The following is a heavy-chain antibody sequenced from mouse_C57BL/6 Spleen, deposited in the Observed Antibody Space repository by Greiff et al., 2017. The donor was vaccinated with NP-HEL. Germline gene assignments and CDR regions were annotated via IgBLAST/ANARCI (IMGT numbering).Heavy chain of an antibody. V-gene: IGHV14-2*01. CDR2: IDPEDGET. CDR3: APTAQATRIAY. CDR1: GFNIKDYY. Sequence: VQLQQSGAELVKPGASVKLSCTASGFNIKDYYMHWVKQRTEQGLEWIGRIDPEDGETKYAPKFQGKATITADPSSNTAYLQLSSLTSADTAVYSCAPTAQATRIAYWGQGTLVTVSA. J-gene: IGHJ3*01. D-gene: IGHD3-2*02.